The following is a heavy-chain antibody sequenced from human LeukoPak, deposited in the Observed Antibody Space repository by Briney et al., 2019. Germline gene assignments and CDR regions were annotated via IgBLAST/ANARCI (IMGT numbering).Heavy chain of an antibody. CDR1: GYTFTDYY. J-gene: IGHJ4*02. D-gene: IGHD6-13*01. Sequence: ASVKVSCKASGYTFTDYYMHWVRQAPGQGLEWMRRINPNTGDRNYAQKFQGKVTMTRDTSTSTAYMELSSLIFDDTAVYYCARGAAVGQTRDYWGQGTLVTVSP. CDR2: INPNTGDR. CDR3: ARGAAVGQTRDY. V-gene: IGHV1-2*06.